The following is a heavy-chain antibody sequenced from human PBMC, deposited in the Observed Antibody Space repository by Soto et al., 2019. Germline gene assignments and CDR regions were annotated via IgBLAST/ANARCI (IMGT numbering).Heavy chain of an antibody. D-gene: IGHD3-22*01. Sequence: SVKVSCKASCYTFTSYGISWVRQAPGQGLEWMGWISAYNGNTNYAQKLQGRVTMTTDTSTSTAYMELRSLRSDDTAVYYCARPPPYYYDSSGYYPLFYWGQGTLVTVSS. J-gene: IGHJ4*02. CDR2: ISAYNGNT. CDR3: ARPPPYYYDSSGYYPLFY. V-gene: IGHV1-18*01. CDR1: CYTFTSYG.